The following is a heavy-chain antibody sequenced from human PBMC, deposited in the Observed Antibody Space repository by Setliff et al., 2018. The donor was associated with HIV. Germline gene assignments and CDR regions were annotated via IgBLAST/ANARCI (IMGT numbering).Heavy chain of an antibody. Sequence: SETLSLTCAVSGYSISSGYYWGWIRQPPGKGLEWIGSIYHGGSTKYNPSLKSRVTISVDTSKNQFSLKVSSVTAADTAVYYCARVARGGHSSRWYYFDYWGQGTLVTVSS. V-gene: IGHV4-38-2*01. J-gene: IGHJ4*02. CDR3: ARVARGGHSSRWYYFDY. D-gene: IGHD6-13*01. CDR2: IYHGGST. CDR1: GYSISSGYY.